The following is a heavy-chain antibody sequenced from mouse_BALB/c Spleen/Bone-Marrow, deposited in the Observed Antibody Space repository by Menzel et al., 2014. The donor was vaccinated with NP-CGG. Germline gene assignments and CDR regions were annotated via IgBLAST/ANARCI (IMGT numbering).Heavy chain of an antibody. V-gene: IGHV1-69*02. CDR3: ARNWVYFDY. J-gene: IGHJ2*01. CDR1: GYTFTSYW. Sequence: QVHVKQSGAELVKPGAPVKLSCKASGYTFTSYWMNWVKRRPGRGLEWIGRIDPSDSETHYNQKFKDKATLTVDKSSSTAYIQLSSLTSEDSAVYYCARNWVYFDYWGQGTTLTVSS. CDR2: IDPSDSET.